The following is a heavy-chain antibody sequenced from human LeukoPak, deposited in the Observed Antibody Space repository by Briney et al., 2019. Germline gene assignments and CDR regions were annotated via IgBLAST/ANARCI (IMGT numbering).Heavy chain of an antibody. CDR1: GGSINNYY. CDR3: ARVMGRLSSGWLWDFDY. CDR2: IYDSGST. D-gene: IGHD6-19*01. V-gene: IGHV4-59*01. J-gene: IGHJ4*02. Sequence: SETLSLTCTVSGGSINNYYWSWIRQPPGKGLERIGYIYDSGSTNYNPSLKSRVTTSLDTSKNQVSLELSSVTAADTAVYYCARVMGRLSSGWLWDFDYWGQGTLVTVSS.